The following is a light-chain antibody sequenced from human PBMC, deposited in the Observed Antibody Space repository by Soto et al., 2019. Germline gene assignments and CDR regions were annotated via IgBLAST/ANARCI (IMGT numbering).Light chain of an antibody. CDR3: QQYYDWPIT. V-gene: IGKV3-15*01. CDR1: QSISNL. CDR2: GAS. Sequence: EIVMTQSPATLSVSPGERATLSCRASQSISNLLAWYQQKPGQAPRLLMYGASTRATGFPDRFSGSGSGTEFTLTISSLYSEDFAVYYCQQYYDWPITFGQGTRLDIK. J-gene: IGKJ5*01.